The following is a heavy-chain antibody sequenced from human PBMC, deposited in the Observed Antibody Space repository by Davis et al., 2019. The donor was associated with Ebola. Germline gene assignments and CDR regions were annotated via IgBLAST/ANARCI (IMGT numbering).Heavy chain of an antibody. V-gene: IGHV3-7*01. J-gene: IGHJ4*02. D-gene: IGHD6-19*01. CDR2: INQDGSAT. CDR1: GFTFSTYW. Sequence: PGGSLRLSCVASGFTFSTYWMNWVRQAPGKGLEWVANINQDGSATNYVGSVKGRFTISTDTAKKSLYLQMNSLRAEDTAVYYCAGGSGWIIDYWGQGTLVSVSS. CDR3: AGGSGWIIDY.